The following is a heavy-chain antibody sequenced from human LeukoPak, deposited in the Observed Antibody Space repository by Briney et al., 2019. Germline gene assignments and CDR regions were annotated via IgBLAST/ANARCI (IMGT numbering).Heavy chain of an antibody. CDR3: ARLGEGLYSGSYLNYYYYMDV. J-gene: IGHJ6*03. V-gene: IGHV5-51*01. Sequence: GESLKISCKGSGYSFTSYWIGWVRQMPGKGLEWMGIIYPGDSDTRYSPSFQGQVTISADKSISTAYLQWSSLKASDTAMYYCARLGEGLYSGSYLNYYYYMDVWGKGTTVTVSS. CDR1: GYSFTSYW. CDR2: IYPGDSDT. D-gene: IGHD1-26*01.